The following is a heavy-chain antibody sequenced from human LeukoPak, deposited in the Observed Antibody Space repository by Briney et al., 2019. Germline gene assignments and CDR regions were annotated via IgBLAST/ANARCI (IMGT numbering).Heavy chain of an antibody. J-gene: IGHJ5*02. CDR3: ARALERYCSSTSCRPYNWFDP. CDR2: INHSGST. Sequence: SETLSLTCAVYGGSFSGYYWSWIRQPPGKGLEWIGEINHSGSTNYNPSLKSRVTISVDTSKNQFSLKLSSVTAADTAVYYCARALERYCSSTSCRPYNWFDPWGQGTLVTVSS. D-gene: IGHD2-2*01. CDR1: GGSFSGYY. V-gene: IGHV4-34*01.